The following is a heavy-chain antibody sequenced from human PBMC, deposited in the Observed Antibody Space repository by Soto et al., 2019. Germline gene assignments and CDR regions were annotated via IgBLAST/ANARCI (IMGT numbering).Heavy chain of an antibody. J-gene: IGHJ6*02. CDR1: GLTVGQNY. CDR2: LYAEGST. Sequence: VQLVESGGGLIQPGGSLRLSCVASGLTVGQNYMAWVRQAPEMGPQWVSVLYAEGSTYYTESVKGRFTISRDPSKNTLFLQMDGLRAEDTAVYYCVRPRPSGENYGMDVWGQGTTVTVSS. V-gene: IGHV3-53*01. D-gene: IGHD1-26*01. CDR3: VRPRPSGENYGMDV.